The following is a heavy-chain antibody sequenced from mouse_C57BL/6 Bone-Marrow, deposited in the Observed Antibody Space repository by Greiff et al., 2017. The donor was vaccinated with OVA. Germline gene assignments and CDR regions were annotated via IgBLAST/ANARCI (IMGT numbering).Heavy chain of an antibody. CDR2: IYPGSGNT. Sequence: QVQLQQSGAELVRPGASVKLSCKASGYTFTDSYINWVKQRPGQGLEWIARIYPGSGNTYYNEKFKGKATLTAEKSSSTAYMQLSSLTSEDSAVYFCARVGYYGSSDYFDYWGQGTTLTVSS. D-gene: IGHD1-1*01. V-gene: IGHV1-76*01. CDR1: GYTFTDSY. CDR3: ARVGYYGSSDYFDY. J-gene: IGHJ2*01.